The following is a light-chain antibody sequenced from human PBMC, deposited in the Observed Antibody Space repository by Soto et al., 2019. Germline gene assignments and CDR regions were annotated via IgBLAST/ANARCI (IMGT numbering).Light chain of an antibody. J-gene: IGKJ5*01. Sequence: EIVLTQSPATLSLSPGERATLSCRASQSVSSYLAWYQQKPGQAPRLLIYDASNRATGIPARFSGSGSGTDFTLTISSLEPEDFATYYCQQYDNLLITFGQGTRLEIK. CDR3: QQYDNLLIT. V-gene: IGKV3-11*01. CDR2: DAS. CDR1: QSVSSY.